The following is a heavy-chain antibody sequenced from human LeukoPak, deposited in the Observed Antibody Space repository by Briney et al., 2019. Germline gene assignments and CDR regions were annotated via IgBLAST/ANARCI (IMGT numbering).Heavy chain of an antibody. CDR2: VSAYNGNT. V-gene: IGHV1-18*01. D-gene: IGHD3-16*01. Sequence: ASVKGSCKTSGYTFTSYSISWVRQAPGQGLEWMGWVSAYNGNTNYAQKVQGRVTMTTDTSASTAYMELRSLRSDDTAMYYCARGVYMDVWGKGTTVTVSS. CDR3: ARGVYMDV. CDR1: GYTFTSYS. J-gene: IGHJ6*03.